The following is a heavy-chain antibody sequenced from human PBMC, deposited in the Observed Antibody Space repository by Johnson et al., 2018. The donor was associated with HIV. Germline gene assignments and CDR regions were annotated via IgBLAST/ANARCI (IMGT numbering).Heavy chain of an antibody. CDR3: ARVGVGGYSADGAFDI. CDR2: ISYDGHIK. V-gene: IGHV3-30*04. CDR1: GFTFKNYA. D-gene: IGHD2-15*01. J-gene: IGHJ3*02. Sequence: QMQLVESGGGLVQSGRSLRLSCAASGFTFKNYAMHWVRQAPGERLEWVAVISYDGHIKYYADSVKGRFTISRDNSKSTLYLQINSLRAEDAAVFYCARVGVGGYSADGAFDIWGQGTMVTVSS.